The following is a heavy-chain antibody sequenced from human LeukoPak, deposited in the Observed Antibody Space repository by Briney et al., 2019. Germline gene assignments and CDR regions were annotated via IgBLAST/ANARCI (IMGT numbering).Heavy chain of an antibody. CDR3: ARSSGWYDSVEYFQH. CDR1: GYSFTSYW. D-gene: IGHD6-19*01. Sequence: GESLKISCKGSGYSFTSYWIGWVRQMPGKGLEWMGIIYPGDSDTRYSPSFQGQVTISADKSISTAYLQWSSLKASGTAMYYCARSSGWYDSVEYFQHWGQGTLVTVSS. J-gene: IGHJ1*01. V-gene: IGHV5-51*01. CDR2: IYPGDSDT.